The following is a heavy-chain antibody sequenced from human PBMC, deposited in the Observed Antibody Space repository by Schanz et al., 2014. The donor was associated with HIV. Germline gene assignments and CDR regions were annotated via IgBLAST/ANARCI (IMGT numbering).Heavy chain of an antibody. CDR2: INHSGNT. V-gene: IGHV4-34*01. CDR1: GGSFRGFY. D-gene: IGHD4-17*01. CDR3: GRGTRYERDYVGPRSDGMDV. Sequence: VQLKQWGAGLLKPSETLSLTCAVYGGSFRGFYWNWIRQAPGKGLEWIGEINHSGNTYKKPSLKSRVTISVDTSKNQFSLNLTSVTAADTAVYFCGRGTRYERDYVGPRSDGMDVWGQGTTVIVSS. J-gene: IGHJ6*02.